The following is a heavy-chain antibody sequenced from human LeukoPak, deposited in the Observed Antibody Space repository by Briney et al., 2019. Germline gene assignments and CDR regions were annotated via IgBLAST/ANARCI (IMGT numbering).Heavy chain of an antibody. CDR2: ISYTSETK. J-gene: IGHJ3*01. CDR1: GFPFDEYA. Sequence: HPGRSLRLSCAASGFPFDEYAMHWIRQAPGKGLEWVSGISYTSETKGYVDSVKGRFTISRDNSKNSLYLQMNSLRAEDTALYYCAKDRGGSSQLGDAFDVWGHGTMVTVSS. V-gene: IGHV3-9*01. D-gene: IGHD2-15*01. CDR3: AKDRGGSSQLGDAFDV.